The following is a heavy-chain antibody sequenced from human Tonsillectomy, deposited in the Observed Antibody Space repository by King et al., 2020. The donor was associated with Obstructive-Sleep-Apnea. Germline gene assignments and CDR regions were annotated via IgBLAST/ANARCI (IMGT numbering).Heavy chain of an antibody. CDR2: ISSSSSYI. CDR3: ARDRGSGGSCYSEDY. D-gene: IGHD2-15*01. J-gene: IGHJ4*02. V-gene: IGHV3-21*01. Sequence: QLVQSWGGLVKPGGSLRLSCAASGFTFSSYSMNWVRHAPGTGLEWGSFISSSSSYIYYADSRKGRFTISRDNAKNSLYLQMNSLVAEDTAVSYCARDRGSGGSCYSEDYWGQGTLVTVSS. CDR1: GFTFSSYS.